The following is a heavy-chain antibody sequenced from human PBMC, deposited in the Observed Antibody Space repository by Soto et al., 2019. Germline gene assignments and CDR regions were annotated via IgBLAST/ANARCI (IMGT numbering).Heavy chain of an antibody. CDR2: VYHSGTT. J-gene: IGHJ4*01. CDR3: ARDRELLWFGELLRPSRYFDY. CDR1: GVSITGSY. V-gene: IGHV4-59*12. D-gene: IGHD3-10*01. Sequence: PSETLSLTCSVSGVSITGSYWSWIRQPPGKTLEWIGYVYHSGTTTYNPSLKSRVSISVDTSKNQFSLKLSSVTAADTAVYYCARDRELLWFGELLRPSRYFDY.